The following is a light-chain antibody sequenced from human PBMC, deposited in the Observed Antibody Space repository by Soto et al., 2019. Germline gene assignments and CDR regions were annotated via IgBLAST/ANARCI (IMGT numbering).Light chain of an antibody. CDR1: QNINTW. CDR2: DAS. CDR3: QQYNSYST. Sequence: DIQMTQSPSTLSASVGDGVTITCRASQNINTWLAWYQQKPGKAPKLLIYDASNLQSGVPSRFSGSRSGTEFTLTISSLQPDDFATYYCQQYNSYSTFGQGTKVAIK. J-gene: IGKJ1*01. V-gene: IGKV1-5*01.